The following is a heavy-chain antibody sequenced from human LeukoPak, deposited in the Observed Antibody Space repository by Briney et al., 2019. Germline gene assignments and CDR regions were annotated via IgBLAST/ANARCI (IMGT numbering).Heavy chain of an antibody. J-gene: IGHJ4*02. V-gene: IGHV3-30*04. D-gene: IGHD4-23*01. CDR3: ARGARKGDDYGGFFDY. Sequence: GRSLRLSCAASGFTFSNYALHWVRQAPGKGLEWVAVISYDGSNKDYADSVKGRFTISRDNSKNTLYLQMNSLRAEGTAVYYCARGARKGDDYGGFFDYWGQGTLVTVSS. CDR1: GFTFSNYA. CDR2: ISYDGSNK.